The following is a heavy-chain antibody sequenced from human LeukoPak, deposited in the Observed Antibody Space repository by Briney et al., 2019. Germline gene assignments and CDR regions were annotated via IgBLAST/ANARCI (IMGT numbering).Heavy chain of an antibody. D-gene: IGHD7-27*01. Sequence: SGTLSLTCAVSGGSISSSNWWSWVRQPPGKGLEWIGEIYHSGSTNYNPSLKSRVTISVDKSKNQFSLKLNSVTAADTAVYYCARHSQHSGDLGSARNFDYWGRGTLVTVSS. CDR2: IYHSGST. J-gene: IGHJ4*02. CDR3: ARHSQHSGDLGSARNFDY. V-gene: IGHV4-4*02. CDR1: GGSISSSNW.